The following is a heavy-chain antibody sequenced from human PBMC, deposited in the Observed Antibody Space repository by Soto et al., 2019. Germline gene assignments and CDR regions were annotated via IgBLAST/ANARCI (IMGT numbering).Heavy chain of an antibody. CDR2: IYYSGNT. CDR1: GDSISSYY. V-gene: IGHV4-59*01. J-gene: IGHJ4*02. CDR3: ARGSGAPYYLDD. D-gene: IGHD3-10*01. Sequence: KPSETLSLTCTVSGDSISSYYWSWIRQPPGKGLEWIGYIYYSGNTNYNPSLKSQVTISVDTSKNQFSLKLSSVTAADTAVYYCARGSGAPYYLDDWGQGXLVTVSS.